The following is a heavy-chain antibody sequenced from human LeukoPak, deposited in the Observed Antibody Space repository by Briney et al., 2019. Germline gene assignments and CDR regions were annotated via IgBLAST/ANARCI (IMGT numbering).Heavy chain of an antibody. D-gene: IGHD1/OR15-1a*01. V-gene: IGHV4-61*02. CDR1: EGSITTRTYY. CDR3: AKEEQLAPTTMYFFDR. J-gene: IGHJ4*02. CDR2: ISNTGSV. Sequence: PSQTLSLTCTVSEGSITTRTYYWTWIRQPAGKGLEWVGRISNTGSVTYNPSLRSRVTISLDTSKNHFSLQLKSVTAADTAVYYCAKEEQLAPTTMYFFDRWGQGTLVIVSS.